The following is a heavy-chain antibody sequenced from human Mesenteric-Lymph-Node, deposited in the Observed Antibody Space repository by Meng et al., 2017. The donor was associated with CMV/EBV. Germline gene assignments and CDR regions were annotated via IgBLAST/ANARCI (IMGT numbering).Heavy chain of an antibody. CDR2: IYHTGST. CDR3: ARVPDYDFWSGYYSERGY. V-gene: IGHV4-4*02. Sequence: SETLSLTCAVSGDSINNSNWWSWVRQPPGKGLEWIGEIYHTGSTNYNPSLTSRLTTSLDKSKNQSSLNLSSVTAADTAVYYCARVPDYDFWSGYYSERGYWGQGALVTVSS. CDR1: GDSINNSNW. J-gene: IGHJ4*02. D-gene: IGHD3-3*01.